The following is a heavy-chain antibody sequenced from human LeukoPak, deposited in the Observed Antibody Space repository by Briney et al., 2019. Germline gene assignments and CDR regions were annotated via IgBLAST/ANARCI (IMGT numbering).Heavy chain of an antibody. Sequence: GGTLRLSCAASGFTFSSYGMSWVRQAPGKGLEWVSAISGSGGSTYYADSVKGRFTISRDNAKNSLYLQMNSLRAEDTAVYYCARELAGTSYYWGQGTLVTVSS. J-gene: IGHJ4*02. CDR3: ARELAGTSYY. D-gene: IGHD6-19*01. CDR2: ISGSGGST. CDR1: GFTFSSYG. V-gene: IGHV3-23*01.